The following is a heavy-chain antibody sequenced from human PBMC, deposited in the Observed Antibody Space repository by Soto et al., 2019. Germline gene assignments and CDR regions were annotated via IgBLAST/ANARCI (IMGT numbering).Heavy chain of an antibody. V-gene: IGHV3-33*01. CDR3: ARGQYSSGWSYAFDI. Sequence: SLRLSCGALGFTFSSYGMHWVRQAPGKGLGWGAVIWYEGSNKYYADSVKGRFTISRDSSKNTLYLQLNSLRAEDTAVYYCARGQYSSGWSYAFDIWGQGTMVTVSS. CDR1: GFTFSSYG. CDR2: IWYEGSNK. J-gene: IGHJ3*02. D-gene: IGHD6-19*01.